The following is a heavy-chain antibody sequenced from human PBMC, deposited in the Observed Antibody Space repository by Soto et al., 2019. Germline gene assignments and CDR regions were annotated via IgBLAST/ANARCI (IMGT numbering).Heavy chain of an antibody. CDR3: ARGRYFDWLSLRGYFYYYGMDV. J-gene: IGHJ6*02. V-gene: IGHV3-30-3*01. Sequence: QVQLVESGGGVVQPGRSLRLSCAASGFTFSSYAMHWVRQAPGKGLEWVAVISYDGSNKYYADSVKGRFTISRDNSKNTLYLQMNSLRAEDTAVYYCARGRYFDWLSLRGYFYYYGMDVWGQGTTVTVSS. CDR1: GFTFSSYA. CDR2: ISYDGSNK. D-gene: IGHD3-9*01.